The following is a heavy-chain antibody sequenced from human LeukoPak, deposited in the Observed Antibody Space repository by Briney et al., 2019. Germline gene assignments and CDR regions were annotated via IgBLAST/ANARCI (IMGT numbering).Heavy chain of an antibody. CDR2: VRYDESEK. J-gene: IGHJ4*02. D-gene: IGHD2-21*01. Sequence: PGGSLRLSCAASGFTFSSYAMHWVRQAPGKGLEWVAFVRYDESEKYYADSVKGRFTISRDNSKYTLYLQMNSLRAEDTAVYYCARAPTATKIGRGDYWGQGTLVTVSS. CDR3: ARAPTATKIGRGDY. V-gene: IGHV3-30*02. CDR1: GFTFSSYA.